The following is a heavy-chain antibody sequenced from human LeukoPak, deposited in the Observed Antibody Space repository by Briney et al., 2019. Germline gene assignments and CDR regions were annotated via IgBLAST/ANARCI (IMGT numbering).Heavy chain of an antibody. D-gene: IGHD2-15*01. CDR2: VYHSGST. V-gene: IGHV4-38-2*01. Sequence: SSETLSLTCAVSDYSISSGNYWGWIRQPPGKGLEWIGSVYHSGSTHYSPSLKSRVTIAVDTSKNQFSLKLSSVTAADTAVYYCARGRCSGGSCYWFGFDYWGQGTLVTVSS. J-gene: IGHJ4*02. CDR3: ARGRCSGGSCYWFGFDY. CDR1: DYSISSGNY.